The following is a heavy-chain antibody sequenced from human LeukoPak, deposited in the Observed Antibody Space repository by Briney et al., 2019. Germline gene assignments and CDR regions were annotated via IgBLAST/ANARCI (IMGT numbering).Heavy chain of an antibody. CDR1: GITLSNYG. Sequence: GGSLRLSCAVSGITLSNYGMSWVRQAPGKGLEWVAGISGSGGRTNYADAVKGRFTISRDNAKNTLFLQMNSLRVEDTAVYFCAKRGVVIRVILVGFHKEAYYLDYWGQGALVTVSS. D-gene: IGHD3-22*01. CDR2: ISGSGGRT. CDR3: AKRGVVIRVILVGFHKEAYYLDY. V-gene: IGHV3-23*01. J-gene: IGHJ4*02.